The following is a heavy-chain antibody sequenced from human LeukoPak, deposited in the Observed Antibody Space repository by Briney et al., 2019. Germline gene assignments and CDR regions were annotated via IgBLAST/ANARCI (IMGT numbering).Heavy chain of an antibody. D-gene: IGHD3-22*01. CDR1: GYTFTSYD. CDR3: ARDRDDSSGYYRETLFDY. Sequence: GASVKVSCKASGYTFTSYDINWVRQATGQGLEWMGWINPNSGGTNYAQKFQGRVTMTRDTSISTAYMELSRLRSDDTAVYYCARDRDDSSGYYRETLFDYWGQGTLVTVSS. CDR2: INPNSGGT. V-gene: IGHV1-2*02. J-gene: IGHJ4*02.